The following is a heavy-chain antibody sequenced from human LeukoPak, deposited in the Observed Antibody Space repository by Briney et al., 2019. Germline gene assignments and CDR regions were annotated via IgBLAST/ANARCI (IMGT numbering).Heavy chain of an antibody. D-gene: IGHD4-17*01. CDR3: ARDKSADYGDSYFDS. Sequence: PGGSLRLSCAASGFTFSNFGMHWVRQAPGKGLDWVAVISYDGSNKHYGDSVKGRFTISRDNSKNTLYLQMNSLRAEDTAVYYCARDKSADYGDSYFDSWGQGILVTVSS. V-gene: IGHV3-30*03. CDR1: GFTFSNFG. J-gene: IGHJ4*02. CDR2: ISYDGSNK.